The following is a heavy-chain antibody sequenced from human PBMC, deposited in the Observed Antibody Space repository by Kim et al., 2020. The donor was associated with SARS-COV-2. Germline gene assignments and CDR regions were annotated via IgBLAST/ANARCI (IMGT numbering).Heavy chain of an antibody. Sequence: TKYANAGKGRFTISRENSKNTLYLQMNSRRAEDTAIYYCAKSRNDYLRDYWGQGTLVTVSS. V-gene: IGHV3-23*01. D-gene: IGHD3-16*01. CDR2: T. CDR3: AKSRNDYLRDY. J-gene: IGHJ4*02.